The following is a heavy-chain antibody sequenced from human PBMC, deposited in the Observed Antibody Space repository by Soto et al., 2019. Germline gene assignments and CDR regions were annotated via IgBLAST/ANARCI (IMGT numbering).Heavy chain of an antibody. CDR2: IGGNAGST. V-gene: IGHV3-23*01. Sequence: GGSLRLSCAASGFTFSSYTMNWVRQAPGKGLEWVSTIGGNAGSTFYADSVKGRFTISRDNSRNTLYLQMNSLRAEDTAVYYCAKKVVPVAGSDWFDTWGQGTLVTAPQ. D-gene: IGHD6-13*01. CDR1: GFTFSSYT. CDR3: AKKVVPVAGSDWFDT. J-gene: IGHJ5*02.